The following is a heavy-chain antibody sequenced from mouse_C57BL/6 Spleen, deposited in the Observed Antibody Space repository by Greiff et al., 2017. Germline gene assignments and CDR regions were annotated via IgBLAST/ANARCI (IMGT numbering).Heavy chain of an antibody. D-gene: IGHD3-2*02. CDR1: GFTFSSYT. CDR3: ARRESSGAWFAY. J-gene: IGHJ3*01. Sequence: EVQLVESGGGLVKPGGSLKLSCAASGFTFSSYTMSWVRQTPEKRLEWVATISGGGGNNYYPDSVKGRFTISRDNAKNTLYLQMSSLRSEDTALYYCARRESSGAWFAYWGQGTLVTVSA. CDR2: ISGGGGNN. V-gene: IGHV5-9*01.